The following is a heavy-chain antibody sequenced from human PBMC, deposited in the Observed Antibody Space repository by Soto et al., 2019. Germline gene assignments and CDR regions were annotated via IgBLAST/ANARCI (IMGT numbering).Heavy chain of an antibody. V-gene: IGHV1-69*13. J-gene: IGHJ6*02. D-gene: IGHD5-18*01. CDR2: IIPIFGTA. CDR3: ARSQLWSGQGVYYYYYYGMDV. Sequence: GASVKVSCTASGGTFSSYAISWVRQAPGQGLEWMGGIIPIFGTANYAQKFQGRVTITADESTSTAYMELSSLRSEDTAVYYCARSQLWSGQGVYYYYYYGMDVWGQGTTVTVSS. CDR1: GGTFSSYA.